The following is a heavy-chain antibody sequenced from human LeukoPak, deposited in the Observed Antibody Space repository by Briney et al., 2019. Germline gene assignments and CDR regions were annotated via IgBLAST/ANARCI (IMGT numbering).Heavy chain of an antibody. Sequence: GASVKVSCKASGYTFTSYGISWVRQAPGQGLEWMGWISAYNGNTNYAQKLQGRVTMTTDTSTSTAYMELRSLRSDDTAVYYCARDRGVLEWLLSAFDYWGQGTLVTVSS. J-gene: IGHJ4*02. CDR2: ISAYNGNT. V-gene: IGHV1-18*01. CDR1: GYTFTSYG. CDR3: ARDRGVLEWLLSAFDY. D-gene: IGHD3-3*01.